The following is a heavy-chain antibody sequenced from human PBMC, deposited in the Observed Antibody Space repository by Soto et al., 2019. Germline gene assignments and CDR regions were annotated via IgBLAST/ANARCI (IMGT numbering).Heavy chain of an antibody. Sequence: GGSLRLSCAASGFTFSDYYMSWIRQAPGKGLEWVSYISSSSSYTNYADSVKGRFTISRDNAKNSLYLQMNSLRAEDTAVYYCAREKVVPARQNVYYYYGMDVWGQGTTVTVSS. CDR1: GFTFSDYY. V-gene: IGHV3-11*06. CDR3: AREKVVPARQNVYYYYGMDV. D-gene: IGHD2-15*01. J-gene: IGHJ6*02. CDR2: ISSSSSYT.